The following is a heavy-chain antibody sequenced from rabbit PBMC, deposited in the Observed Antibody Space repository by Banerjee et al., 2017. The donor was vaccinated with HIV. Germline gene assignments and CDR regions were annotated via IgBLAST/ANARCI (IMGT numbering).Heavy chain of an antibody. J-gene: IGHJ4*01. Sequence: QEQLVESGGGLVQPEGSLTLTCTASGFDLSNDYYMCWVRQAPGKGLEWLACIHAGSSGSTYYATWAKGRFTISRASSTTVTLQMTSLTAADTATYFCARDLAGVIGWNFGLWGQGTLVTVS. CDR3: ARDLAGVIGWNFGL. D-gene: IGHD4-1*01. V-gene: IGHV1S45*01. CDR1: GFDLSNDYY. CDR2: IHAGSSGST.